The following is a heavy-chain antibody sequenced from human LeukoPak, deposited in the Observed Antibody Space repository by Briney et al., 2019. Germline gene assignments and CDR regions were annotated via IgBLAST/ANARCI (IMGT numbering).Heavy chain of an antibody. CDR1: GYTFTSYD. CDR2: ISAYNGNT. V-gene: IGHV1-18*01. J-gene: IGHJ6*03. Sequence: ASVKVSCKASGYTFTSYDINWVRQATGQGLEWMGWISAYNGNTNYAQKLQGRVTMATGTSTSTAYMELRSLRSDDTAVYYCARDYYDFWSGYYTSNQIYYMDVWGKGTTVTVSS. D-gene: IGHD3-3*01. CDR3: ARDYYDFWSGYYTSNQIYYMDV.